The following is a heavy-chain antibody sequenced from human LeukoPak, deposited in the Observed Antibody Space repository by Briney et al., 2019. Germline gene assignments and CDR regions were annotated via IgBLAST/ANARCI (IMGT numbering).Heavy chain of an antibody. Sequence: GGSLRLSCAASGFTFSSYGMHWVRQAPGKGLEWVAVISYDGSNKYYADSVKGRFTISRDNSKNTLYLQMNSLRAEDTAVYYCARDWSDYGDYGAINYWGQGTLVTVSS. V-gene: IGHV3-30*03. CDR3: ARDWSDYGDYGAINY. J-gene: IGHJ4*02. D-gene: IGHD4-17*01. CDR1: GFTFSSYG. CDR2: ISYDGSNK.